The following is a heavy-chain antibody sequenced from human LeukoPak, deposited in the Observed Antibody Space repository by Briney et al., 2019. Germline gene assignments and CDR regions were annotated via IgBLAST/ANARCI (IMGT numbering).Heavy chain of an antibody. CDR1: GFTLSDHY. CDR3: AKDQKSIAATGYDY. Sequence: GGSPRRSCAASGFTLSDHYMDRVRQAPGKGLVWVSAITSSGGDTYYADSVKGRFTISRDNSKNTLFLQMNSLRADDTAVYFCAKDQKSIAATGYDYWGQGTLVTVSS. J-gene: IGHJ4*02. D-gene: IGHD6-13*01. V-gene: IGHV3-23*01. CDR2: ITSSGGDT.